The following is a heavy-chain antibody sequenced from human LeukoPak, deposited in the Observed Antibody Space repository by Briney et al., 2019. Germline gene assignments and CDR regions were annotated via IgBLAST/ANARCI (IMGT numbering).Heavy chain of an antibody. CDR2: IKSKTDGGTT. Sequence: GGSLRLSCAASGFTFSNAWMSWVRQAPGKGLEWVGRIKSKTDGGTTDYAAPVKGRFTISRDDSKNTLYLQMNSLKTEDTAVYYCTMTWRIQLWLIWGQGTLVTVSS. J-gene: IGHJ4*02. CDR1: GFTFSNAW. V-gene: IGHV3-15*01. CDR3: TMTWRIQLWLI. D-gene: IGHD5-18*01.